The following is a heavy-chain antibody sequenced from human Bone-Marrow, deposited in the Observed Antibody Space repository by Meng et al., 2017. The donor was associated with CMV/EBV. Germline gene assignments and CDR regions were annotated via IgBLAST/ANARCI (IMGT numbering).Heavy chain of an antibody. CDR1: GGPFSGYY. Sequence: GSLRLSCAVYGGPFSGYYWSWIRQPPGKGLEWIGEINHSGSTNYNPSLKSRVTISVDTSKNQFSLKLSSVTAADTAVYYCARDSHNWNDYYYYGMDVWGQGTTVTVSS. CDR2: INHSGST. CDR3: ARDSHNWNDYYYYGMDV. V-gene: IGHV4-34*01. J-gene: IGHJ6*02. D-gene: IGHD1-20*01.